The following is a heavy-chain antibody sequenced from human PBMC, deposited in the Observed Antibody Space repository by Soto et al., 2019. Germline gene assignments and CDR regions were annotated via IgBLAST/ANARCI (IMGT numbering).Heavy chain of an antibody. J-gene: IGHJ6*02. CDR2: ISGSGGST. CDR3: AKDSGNYYYYGMDV. CDR1: GFTFSSYA. V-gene: IGHV3-23*01. Sequence: GGSLRLSCAASGFTFSSYAMSWVRQAPGKGLEWVSAISGSGGSTYYADSVKGRFTISRDNSKNTLYLQMNSLRAEDTAVYYCAKDSGNYYYYGMDVWGQGTTVTVSS.